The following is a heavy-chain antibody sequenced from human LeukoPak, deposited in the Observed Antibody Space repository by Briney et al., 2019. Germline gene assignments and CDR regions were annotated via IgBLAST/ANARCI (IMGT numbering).Heavy chain of an antibody. V-gene: IGHV5-51*01. J-gene: IGHJ5*02. CDR3: ARLWRYSGSWAPHKLGFDP. CDR1: GYSFTSYW. Sequence: GESLKISCKGSGYSFTSYWIGWVRQMPGKGLEWMGIIYPGDSDTRYSPSFQGQVTISADKSISTAYLQWSSLKASDTAMYYCARLWRYSGSWAPHKLGFDPWGQGTLVTVSS. D-gene: IGHD6-13*01. CDR2: IYPGDSDT.